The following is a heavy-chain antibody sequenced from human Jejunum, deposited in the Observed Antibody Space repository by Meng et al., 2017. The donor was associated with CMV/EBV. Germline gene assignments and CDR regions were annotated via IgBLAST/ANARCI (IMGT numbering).Heavy chain of an antibody. V-gene: IGHV3-66*02. Sequence: LRLSCSACGFSDRSNYMTWVGRARGKGLEWVLGICCGGRTYYADSVWGRFNVSRDNARNTRYLQMNSRGREDTAVYYCATGTVAGTSWGQGALVTVSS. D-gene: IGHD6-19*01. J-gene: IGHJ4*02. CDR1: GFSDRSNY. CDR3: ATGTVAGTS. CDR2: ICCGGRT.